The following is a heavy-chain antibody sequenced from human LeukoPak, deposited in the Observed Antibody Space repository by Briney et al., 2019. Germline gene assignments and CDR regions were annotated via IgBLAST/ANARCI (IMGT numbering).Heavy chain of an antibody. V-gene: IGHV3-9*01. Sequence: PGGSLRLSCAASGITVSSNYMNWVRQAPGKGPEWVSGISWNSGSIGYADSVKGRFTISRDNAKNSLYLQMNSLRAEDTALYYCAKDIDHEWELLDWGQGTLVTVSS. CDR3: AKDIDHEWELLD. CDR2: ISWNSGSI. J-gene: IGHJ4*02. CDR1: GITVSSNY. D-gene: IGHD1-26*01.